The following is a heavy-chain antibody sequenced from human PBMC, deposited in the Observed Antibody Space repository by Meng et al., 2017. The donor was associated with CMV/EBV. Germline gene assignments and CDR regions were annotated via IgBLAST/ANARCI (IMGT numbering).Heavy chain of an antibody. CDR2: ISSSSSYI. CDR3: AKATYSSGWYEFDY. CDR1: GFTFSSYS. D-gene: IGHD6-19*01. Sequence: AGSLTLSCAASGFTFSSYSMNWVRQAPGKGLGWVSSISSSSSYIYYADSVKGRFTIPRDNAENTLYLQMNSLRAEDMALYYCAKATYSSGWYEFDYWGQGTLVTVSS. V-gene: IGHV3-21*04. J-gene: IGHJ4*02.